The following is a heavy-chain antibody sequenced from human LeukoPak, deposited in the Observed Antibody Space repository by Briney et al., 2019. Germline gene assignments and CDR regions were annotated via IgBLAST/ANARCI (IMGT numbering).Heavy chain of an antibody. J-gene: IGHJ4*02. Sequence: SETLSLTCTVSGGSISSYYWSWIRQPPGKGLEWIGYIYYSGNTNYNPSLKSRVTISVDTSKNQFSLKLSSMTAADTAVYYCARGALLWFGDRMEYYFDYWGQGTLLTVSS. CDR3: ARGALLWFGDRMEYYFDY. D-gene: IGHD3-10*01. CDR1: GGSISSYY. V-gene: IGHV4-59*01. CDR2: IYYSGNT.